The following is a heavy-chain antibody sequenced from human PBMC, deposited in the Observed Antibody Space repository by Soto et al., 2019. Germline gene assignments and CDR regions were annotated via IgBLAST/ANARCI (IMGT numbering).Heavy chain of an antibody. D-gene: IGHD2-15*01. J-gene: IGHJ4*02. CDR2: ISGGT. Sequence: GGPLRLSCAASGFIFSSYAMSWVRQAPGKGLEWVSGISGGTYYADSVKGRFTISRDNSKNTLYLEMNSLRAEDTAVYYCAKARIVVVVPATAHFDYWGQGALVTVSS. CDR3: AKARIVVVVPATAHFDY. V-gene: IGHV3-23*01. CDR1: GFIFSSYA.